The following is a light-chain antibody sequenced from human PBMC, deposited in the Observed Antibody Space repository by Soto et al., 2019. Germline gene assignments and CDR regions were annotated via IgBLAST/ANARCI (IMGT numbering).Light chain of an antibody. J-gene: IGKJ4*01. CDR3: QQYNSYPLT. CDR1: QTISSW. Sequence: DIQMTKSPSTLSASVGDRVTITCRASQTISSWLAWYQQKPGQAPKLLIYKASSLESAVPSRFSGSGSGTEFTLTISGLQPDDFATYYCQQYNSYPLTFGGGSKV. V-gene: IGKV1-5*03. CDR2: KAS.